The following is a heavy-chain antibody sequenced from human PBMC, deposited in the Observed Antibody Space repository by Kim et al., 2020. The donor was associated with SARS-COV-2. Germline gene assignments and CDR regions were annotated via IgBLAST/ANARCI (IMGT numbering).Heavy chain of an antibody. CDR2: ISAYNGNT. V-gene: IGHV1-18*01. CDR1: GYTFTSYG. J-gene: IGHJ5*02. CDR3: ARNIQRQETYYYDSSAYQGRFDP. Sequence: ASVKVSCKASGYTFTSYGISWVRQAPGQGLEWMGWISAYNGNTNYAQKLQGRVTMTTDTSTSTAYMELRSLRSDDTAVYYCARNIQRQETYYYDSSAYQGRFDPWGQGTLVTVSS. D-gene: IGHD3-22*01.